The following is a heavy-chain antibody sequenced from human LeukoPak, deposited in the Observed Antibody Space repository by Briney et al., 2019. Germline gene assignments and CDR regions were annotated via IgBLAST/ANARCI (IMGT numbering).Heavy chain of an antibody. CDR2: ISKDGSNK. J-gene: IGHJ4*02. D-gene: IGHD6-19*01. V-gene: IGHV3-30*04. CDR3: ARDAPGIAVAGHFDC. CDR1: GFTFSSYV. Sequence: GRSLRLSCAASGFTFSSYVMHWVRQAPGKGLEWVAVISKDGSNKYYADSVKGRFIISRDNSKNTLYLQMTSLRAEDTAVYYRARDAPGIAVAGHFDCWGQGTLVTVSS.